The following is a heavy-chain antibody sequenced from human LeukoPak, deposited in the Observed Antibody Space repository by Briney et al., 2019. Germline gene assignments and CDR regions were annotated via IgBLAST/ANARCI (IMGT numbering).Heavy chain of an antibody. CDR3: ARDRDIVATNYYYGMDV. CDR2: IKQDGSDK. V-gene: IGHV3-7*04. Sequence: GGSLRLSCAASGFTFTGYWMTWVRQAPGKGLEWVANIKQDGSDKYYVDSVKGRFTISRDNAKNSLYLQMNSLRAEDTAVYYCARDRDIVATNYYYGMDVWGQGTTVTVSS. D-gene: IGHD5-12*01. CDR1: GFTFTGYW. J-gene: IGHJ6*02.